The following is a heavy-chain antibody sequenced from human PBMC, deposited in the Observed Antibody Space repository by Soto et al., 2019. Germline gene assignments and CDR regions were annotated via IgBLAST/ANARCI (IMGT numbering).Heavy chain of an antibody. CDR2: IYASGRT. Sequence: QVQLQESGPGLVKPSETLSLTCTVSGVSITPYFWSWIRQPAGKAPELVGHIYASGRTTYNPSLTSRVTMFVSQTQVSLRLTSVTAADTAVYYCARHFDVDPSLDQYYFDLWGRGALVTVSS. CDR1: GVSITPYF. J-gene: IGHJ2*01. D-gene: IGHD3-9*01. V-gene: IGHV4-4*07. CDR3: ARHFDVDPSLDQYYFDL.